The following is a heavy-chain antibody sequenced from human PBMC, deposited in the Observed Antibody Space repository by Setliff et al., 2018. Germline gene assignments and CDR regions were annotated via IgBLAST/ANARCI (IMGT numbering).Heavy chain of an antibody. CDR3: ARDGGEY. D-gene: IGHD3-16*01. CDR1: GFTFSSYA. J-gene: IGHJ4*02. V-gene: IGHV3-30*04. CDR2: ISYDGSNK. Sequence: PGGSLRLSCAASGFTFSSYAMHWVRQAPGKGLEWVAVISYDGSNKYYADSVKGRFTISRDNAKKSLYLQMNSLRAEDTAVYYCARDGGEYWGQGTLVTVSS.